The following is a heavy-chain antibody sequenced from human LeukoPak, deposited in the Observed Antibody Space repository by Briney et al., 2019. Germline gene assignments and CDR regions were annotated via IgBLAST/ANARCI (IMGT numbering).Heavy chain of an antibody. D-gene: IGHD3-22*01. CDR3: VRWREALYDSSDY. V-gene: IGHV3-64D*09. CDR2: ISSDGHRS. J-gene: IGHJ4*02. CDR1: GFTFSSYP. Sequence: GGSLRLSCSATGFTFSSYPMHWVRQAPGSGLEYVSVISSDGHRSYYADSVKGRFTISRDNSKNTLYLQMSSLRAEDTAVYYCVRWREALYDSSDYGGQGTLVTVSS.